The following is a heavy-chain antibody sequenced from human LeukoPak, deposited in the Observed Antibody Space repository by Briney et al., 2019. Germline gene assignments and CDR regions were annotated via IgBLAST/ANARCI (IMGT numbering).Heavy chain of an antibody. V-gene: IGHV4-34*01. CDR3: ARGVTMVRGALYFDY. Sequence: KPSETLSLTCAVYGGSFSGYYWSWIRQPPGKGLEWIGEINHSGSTNYNPSLKSRVTISVDTSKNQFSLKLSSVTAADTAVYYCARGVTMVRGALYFDYWGQGTLVTVSS. CDR1: GGSFSGYY. CDR2: INHSGST. J-gene: IGHJ4*02. D-gene: IGHD3-10*01.